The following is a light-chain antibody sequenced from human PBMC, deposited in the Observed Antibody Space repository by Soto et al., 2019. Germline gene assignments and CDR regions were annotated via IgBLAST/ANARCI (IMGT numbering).Light chain of an antibody. J-gene: IGKJ5*01. CDR1: QSVSSN. V-gene: IGKV3-11*01. Sequence: EIVMTQSPATLSLSPGERATLSCRASQSVSSNLAWYQQKPGQAPRLLIYDASNRATGIPARFSGSGSGTDFTRTISSLEPEEFAGYYCQQRSNWPPPITFGQGTRLEIK. CDR2: DAS. CDR3: QQRSNWPPPIT.